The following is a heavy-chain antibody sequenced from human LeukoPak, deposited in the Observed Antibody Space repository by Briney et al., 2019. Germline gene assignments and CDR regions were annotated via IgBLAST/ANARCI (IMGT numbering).Heavy chain of an antibody. V-gene: IGHV3-20*01. Sequence: GGSLRLSCAASGVTFDDYGMSWVRQVPGKGLEWVCSINWSGDSPGYADSVKGRFTISRDNAKNALYLQMNSLRADDTALYHCARDWGAAAGTHFDLWGQGTLVTVSS. D-gene: IGHD6-13*01. CDR1: GVTFDDYG. CDR3: ARDWGAAAGTHFDL. J-gene: IGHJ4*02. CDR2: INWSGDSP.